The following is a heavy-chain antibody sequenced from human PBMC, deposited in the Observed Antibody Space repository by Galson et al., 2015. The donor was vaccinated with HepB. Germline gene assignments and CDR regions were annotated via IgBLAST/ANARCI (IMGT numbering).Heavy chain of an antibody. CDR1: GDSISSGGYY. J-gene: IGHJ4*02. D-gene: IGHD2-2*01. CDR3: ARVGTAAIFAAYYFDY. Sequence: TLSLTCTVSGDSISSGGYYWSWIRQHPGKGLEWIGYIYYSGSTYYNPSLKSRVTISVDTSKNQFSLKLSSVTAADTAVYYCARVGTAAIFAAYYFDYWGQGTLVTVSS. V-gene: IGHV4-31*03. CDR2: IYYSGST.